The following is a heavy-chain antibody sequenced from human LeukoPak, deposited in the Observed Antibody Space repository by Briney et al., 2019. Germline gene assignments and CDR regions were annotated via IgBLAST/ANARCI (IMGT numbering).Heavy chain of an antibody. CDR2: ISWNSGSI. CDR1: GFIFDDYA. V-gene: IGHV3-9*01. D-gene: IGHD1/OR15-1a*01. Sequence: PGGSLRLSCAASGFIFDDYAMHWVRQAPGKGLEWVSGISWNSGSIGYADSVKGRFTISRDNAKNSLYLQMNSLRAEDTALYYCAKGGFGGTSRFDPWGQGTLVTVSS. J-gene: IGHJ5*02. CDR3: AKGGFGGTSRFDP.